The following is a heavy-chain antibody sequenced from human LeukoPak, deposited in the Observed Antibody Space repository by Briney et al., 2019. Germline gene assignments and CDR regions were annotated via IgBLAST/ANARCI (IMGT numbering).Heavy chain of an antibody. V-gene: IGHV3-64*01. J-gene: IGHJ4*02. Sequence: PGGSLRLSCAASGFTFSSYAMHWVRQAPGKGLEYVSAISSNGGGTYYANSVKGRFTISRDNSKNTLYLQMGSLRGEDMAVYYCARVGKTSSAYWGQGTLVTVSS. CDR2: ISSNGGGT. CDR1: GFTFSSYA. CDR3: ARVGKTSSAY.